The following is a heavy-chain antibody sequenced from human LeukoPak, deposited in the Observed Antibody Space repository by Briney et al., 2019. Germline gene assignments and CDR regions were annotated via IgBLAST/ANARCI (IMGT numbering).Heavy chain of an antibody. CDR3: AREAGDSPVYFDY. D-gene: IGHD7-27*01. CDR2: IIPIFGTA. CDR1: GGTFSSYA. Sequence: ASVKVSCKASGGTFSSYAISWVRQASGQGLEWMGGIIPIFGTANYAQKFQGRVTITADESTSTAYMELSSLRSEDTAVYYCAREAGDSPVYFDYWGQGTLVTVSS. V-gene: IGHV1-69*13. J-gene: IGHJ4*02.